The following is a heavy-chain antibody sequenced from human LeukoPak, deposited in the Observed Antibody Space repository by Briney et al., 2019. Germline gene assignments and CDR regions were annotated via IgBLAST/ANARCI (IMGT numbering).Heavy chain of an antibody. J-gene: IGHJ4*02. CDR2: IDPSDSYT. V-gene: IGHV5-10-1*01. CDR3: ATNPRTDYDILTGYYIL. CDR1: GYSFTSYW. D-gene: IGHD3-9*01. Sequence: GESLRISCKGSGYSFTSYWISWVRQMPGEGLEWMGRIDPSDSYTNYSPSFQGHVTISADKSISTAYLQWSSLKASDTAMYYCATNPRTDYDILTGYYILWGQGTLVTVSS.